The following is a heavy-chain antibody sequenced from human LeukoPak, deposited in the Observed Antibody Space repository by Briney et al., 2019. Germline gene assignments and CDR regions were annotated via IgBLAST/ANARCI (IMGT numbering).Heavy chain of an antibody. V-gene: IGHV4-59*01. Sequence: PSETLSLTCTVSGGSISSYYWSWIRQPPGKGLEWIGYIYCTGSTNYNPSLKSRVSISVDTSKNQFSLKLRSVTAADTAVYYCARTAGSISWTTWGQGTLVTVSS. J-gene: IGHJ5*02. CDR1: GGSISSYY. D-gene: IGHD1-26*01. CDR3: ARTAGSISWTT. CDR2: IYCTGST.